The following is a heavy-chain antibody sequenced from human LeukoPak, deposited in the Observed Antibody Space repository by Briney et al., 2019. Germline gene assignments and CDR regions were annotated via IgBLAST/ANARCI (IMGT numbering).Heavy chain of an antibody. CDR1: GGSISSYY. D-gene: IGHD6-19*01. CDR2: IYYSGST. V-gene: IGHV4-59*01. CDR3: ASEQWLGKTLSDY. Sequence: SETLSLTCTVSGGSISSYYWSWIRQPPGKGLEWIGYIYYSGSTYYNPSLRSRVTISVDTSKNQFSLKLSSVTAADTAVYYCASEQWLGKTLSDYWGQGTLVTVSS. J-gene: IGHJ4*02.